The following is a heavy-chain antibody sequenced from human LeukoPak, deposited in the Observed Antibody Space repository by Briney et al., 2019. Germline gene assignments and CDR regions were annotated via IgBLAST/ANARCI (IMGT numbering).Heavy chain of an antibody. V-gene: IGHV3-23*01. CDR3: ARSSGWSIHYGIDV. CDR1: GFTTSSYA. Sequence: GGSLRLSCAASGFTTSSYAMSWVRQAPGKGLEWVSAISGSGGSSYYADSVKGRFTISRDNSKNTLYLQMNSLRAEDTAVYYCARSSGWSIHYGIDVWGQGTTVTVSS. CDR2: ISGSGGSS. J-gene: IGHJ6*02. D-gene: IGHD6-19*01.